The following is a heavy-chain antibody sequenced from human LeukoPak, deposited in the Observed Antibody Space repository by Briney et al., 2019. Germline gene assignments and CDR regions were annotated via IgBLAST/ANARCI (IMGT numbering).Heavy chain of an antibody. CDR3: ARDRESVWYDSSGYYGY. CDR1: GYTFTSYA. J-gene: IGHJ4*02. D-gene: IGHD3-22*01. CDR2: INAGNGNT. V-gene: IGHV1-3*01. Sequence: GASVKVSCTASGYTFTSYAMHWVRQAPGRRLELMGWINAGNGNTKYSQKFQGRVTITRDTSASTAYMELSSLRSEDTAVYYCARDRESVWYDSSGYYGYWGQGTLVTVSS.